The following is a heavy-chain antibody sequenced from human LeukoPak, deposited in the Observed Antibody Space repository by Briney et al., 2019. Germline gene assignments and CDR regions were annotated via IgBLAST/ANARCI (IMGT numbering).Heavy chain of an antibody. J-gene: IGHJ4*02. CDR1: GGSISSDY. Sequence: NTSETLSLTCTVSGGSISSDYWSWIRQPPGKGLEWIGYIYYIGSTNYNPSLKSRITISVDTSKSHFSLKLSSVTAADTAVYYCARVVGATGSTDYWSQGTLVTVSS. CDR3: ARVVGATGSTDY. D-gene: IGHD1-26*01. V-gene: IGHV4-59*01. CDR2: IYYIGST.